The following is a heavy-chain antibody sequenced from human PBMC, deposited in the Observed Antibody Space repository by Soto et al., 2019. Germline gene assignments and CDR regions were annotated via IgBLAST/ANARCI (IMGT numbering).Heavy chain of an antibody. CDR1: GGSLSSYY. D-gene: IGHD3-10*01. V-gene: IGHV4-59*01. J-gene: IGHJ4*02. CDR3: ARDNYYGSGSYYNDPFHFDY. Sequence: SETLSLTCTVSGGSLSSYYWSWIRQPPGKGLEWIGYIYYSGSTNYNPSHKSRVTISVDTSKNPFSLKLSPVTAADTAVYYCARDNYYGSGSYYNDPFHFDYWGQGTLVTVS. CDR2: IYYSGST.